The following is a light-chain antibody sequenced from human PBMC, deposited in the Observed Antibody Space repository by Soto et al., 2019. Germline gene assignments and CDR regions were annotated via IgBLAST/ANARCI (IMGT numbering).Light chain of an antibody. J-gene: IGKJ1*01. CDR3: QQYDSSPRT. CDR1: QSFTSRS. CDR2: GTS. Sequence: EIVLTQSPGTLSLSPGERATLSCRASQSFTSRSLAWYQQKPGLAPRLLISGTSNRAAGIPDRFSGSGSGTDFTLTISRLEPEDFAVYYCQQYDSSPRTFAQGTKVEIK. V-gene: IGKV3-20*01.